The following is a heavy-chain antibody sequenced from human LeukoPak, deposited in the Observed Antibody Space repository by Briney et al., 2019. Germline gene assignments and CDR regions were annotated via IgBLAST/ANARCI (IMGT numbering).Heavy chain of an antibody. V-gene: IGHV3-23*01. J-gene: IGHJ6*02. CDR3: AKDRDSSGYSYYYGMDV. CDR2: ISGSGGST. CDR1: GFTFSTYA. Sequence: GGSLRLSCAASGFTFSTYAMNWVRQAPGKGLEWVSAISGSGGSTYYADAVKGRFTISRDNSKNTLYLQMNSLRAEDTAAYYCAKDRDSSGYSYYYGMDVWGQGTTVTVSS. D-gene: IGHD3-22*01.